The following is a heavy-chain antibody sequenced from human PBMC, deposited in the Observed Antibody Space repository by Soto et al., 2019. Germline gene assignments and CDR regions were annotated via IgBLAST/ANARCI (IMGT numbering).Heavy chain of an antibody. J-gene: IGHJ5*01. CDR1: GGSISSSY. CDR2: THISGST. V-gene: IGHV4-4*07. CDR3: GRGKGSFDS. D-gene: IGHD3-10*01. Sequence: PSEPRSLTFTVSGGSISSSYWSWIRQPAGKGLEWIGRTHISGSTNYSPARKSRVTMSVDTSKNQFSLKLTSVTAADRPVYSCGRGKGSFDSWGQGTMVTFSS.